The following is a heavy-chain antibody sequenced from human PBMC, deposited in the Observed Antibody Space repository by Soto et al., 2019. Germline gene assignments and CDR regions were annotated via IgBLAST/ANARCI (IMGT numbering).Heavy chain of an antibody. D-gene: IGHD3-22*01. J-gene: IGHJ4*02. CDR2: ISSSSSTI. V-gene: IGHV3-48*01. CDR1: GFTFSSYS. CDR3: ASLECQQLVVLMKHYDNSGATGIDY. Sequence: GGSLRLSCAASGFTFSSYSMNWVRQAPGKGLEWVSYISSSSSTIYYADSVKGRFTISRDNAKNSLYLQMNSLRAEDTAVYYCASLECQQLVVLMKHYDNSGATGIDYWGQGTLVTVSS.